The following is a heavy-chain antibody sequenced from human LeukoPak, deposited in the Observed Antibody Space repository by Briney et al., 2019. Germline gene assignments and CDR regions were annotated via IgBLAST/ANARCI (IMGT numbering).Heavy chain of an antibody. CDR3: ARAPSTWYYYGSGGLDAFDI. D-gene: IGHD3-10*01. V-gene: IGHV3-21*01. CDR1: GFTFSSYS. CDR2: ISSSSSYI. J-gene: IGHJ3*02. Sequence: PGGSLRLSCAASGFTFSSYSMNWVRQAPGKGLEWVSSISSSSSYIYYADSVKGRFTISRDNAKNSLYLQMNSLRAEDTAVYYCARAPSTWYYYGSGGLDAFDIWGQGTMVTVSS.